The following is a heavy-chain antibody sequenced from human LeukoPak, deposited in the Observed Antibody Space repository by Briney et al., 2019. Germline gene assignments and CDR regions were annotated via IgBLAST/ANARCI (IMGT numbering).Heavy chain of an antibody. D-gene: IGHD1-14*01. J-gene: IGHJ2*01. Sequence: KASEPLSLTCAIQGASLRGSYWGWIRQPPVKGLQWIGQIDHSGSTHSIPSLKSRVTISLDTSQSQVSLKVNSVTAADTAVYFCARGGNGWYFDLWGRGTLVTVSS. CDR1: GASLRGSY. CDR3: ARGGNGWYFDL. CDR2: IDHSGST. V-gene: IGHV4-34*01.